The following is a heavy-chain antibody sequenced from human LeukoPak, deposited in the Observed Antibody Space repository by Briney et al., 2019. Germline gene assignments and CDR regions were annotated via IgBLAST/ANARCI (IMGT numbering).Heavy chain of an antibody. D-gene: IGHD6-13*01. CDR1: GFTFSSYA. J-gene: IGHJ6*02. Sequence: PGGSLRLSCAASGFTFSSYAMSWVRQAPGKGLEWVSAISGSGGSTYYADSVKGRFTISRDNSKNTLYLQMNSLRAEDTAVYYCAKAKVGIAAPHYGMDVWGQGTTVTVSS. V-gene: IGHV3-23*01. CDR3: AKAKVGIAAPHYGMDV. CDR2: ISGSGGST.